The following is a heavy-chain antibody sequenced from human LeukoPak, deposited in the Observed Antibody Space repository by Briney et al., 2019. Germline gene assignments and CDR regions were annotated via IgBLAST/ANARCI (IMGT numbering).Heavy chain of an antibody. J-gene: IGHJ5*02. CDR3: ARLMVRGAINWFDP. CDR1: GGSISSYY. Sequence: PSETLSLTCTVSGGSISSYYWSWIRQPPGKGLEWIGYIYYSGSTNYNPSLKSRVTISVDTSKNQFSLKLSSVTAADTAVYYCARLMVRGAINWFDPWGQGTLVTVSS. CDR2: IYYSGST. D-gene: IGHD3-10*01. V-gene: IGHV4-59*01.